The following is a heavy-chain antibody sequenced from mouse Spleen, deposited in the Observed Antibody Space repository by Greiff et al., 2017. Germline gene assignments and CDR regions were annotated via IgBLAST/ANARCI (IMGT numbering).Heavy chain of an antibody. J-gene: IGHJ4*01. V-gene: IGHV5-17*01. CDR2: ISSGSSTI. Sequence: EVQLVESGGGLVKPGGSLKLSCAASGFTFSSYAMSWVRQTPEKRLEWVASISSGSSTIYYADTVKGRFTISRDNAKNTLFLQMTSLRSEDTAMYYCARGEVRRGYAMDYWGQGTSVTVSS. CDR1: GFTFSSYA. CDR3: ARGEVRRGYAMDY. D-gene: IGHD2-14*01.